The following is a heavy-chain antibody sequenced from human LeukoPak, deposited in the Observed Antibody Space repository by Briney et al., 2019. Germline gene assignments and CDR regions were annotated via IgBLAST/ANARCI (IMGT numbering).Heavy chain of an antibody. CDR1: GYTFTGYY. Sequence: ASVKVSCKASGYTFTGYYMHWVRQAPGQGLEWMGWINPNSGGTNYAQKFQGWVTMTRDTSISTAYMELSRLRSDDTAVYYCARGKRITIFGVVIFGMDVWGQGTTVTVSS. J-gene: IGHJ6*02. CDR2: INPNSGGT. D-gene: IGHD3-3*01. V-gene: IGHV1-2*04. CDR3: ARGKRITIFGVVIFGMDV.